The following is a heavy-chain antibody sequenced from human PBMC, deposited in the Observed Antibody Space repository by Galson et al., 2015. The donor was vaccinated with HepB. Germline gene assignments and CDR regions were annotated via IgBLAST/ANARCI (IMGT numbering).Heavy chain of an antibody. V-gene: IGHV1-46*01. J-gene: IGHJ5*02. CDR3: ARDISMQYSGGYGAWWFDP. CDR1: GYTFTSHW. CDR2: INPSGGST. Sequence: SVKVSCKASGYTFTSHWMHWVRQAPGQGLEWMGIINPSGGSTSYAQKFQGRVTMTRDTSTGTVYMELSSLRSEDTAVYYCARDISMQYSGGYGAWWFDPWGQGTRVTVSS. D-gene: IGHD1-26*01.